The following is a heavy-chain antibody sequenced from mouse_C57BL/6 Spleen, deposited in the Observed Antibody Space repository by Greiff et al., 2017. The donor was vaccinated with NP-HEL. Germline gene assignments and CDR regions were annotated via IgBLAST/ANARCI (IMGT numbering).Heavy chain of an antibody. CDR3: AKANWDTRFAY. J-gene: IGHJ3*01. CDR2: INPNNGGT. CDR1: GYTFTDYN. Sequence: VQLQQSGPELVKPGASVKMSCKASGYTFTDYNMHWVKQSHGKSLEWIGYINPNNGGTSYNQKFKGKATLTVNKSSSTAYMELRSLTSEDSAVYYCAKANWDTRFAYWGQGTLVTVSA. D-gene: IGHD4-1*01. V-gene: IGHV1-22*01.